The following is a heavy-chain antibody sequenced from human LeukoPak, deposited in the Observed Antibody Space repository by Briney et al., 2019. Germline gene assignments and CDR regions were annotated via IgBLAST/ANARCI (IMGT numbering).Heavy chain of an antibody. Sequence: PSETLSLTCTVSGGSISSSSYYWGWIRQPPGKGLEWIGSIYYSGSTYYNPSLKSRVTISVDTSKNQFSLKLSSVTAADTAVYYCAREYYYDSSGYNQNWFDPWGQGTLVTVSS. CDR1: GGSISSSSYY. CDR2: IYYSGST. D-gene: IGHD3-22*01. J-gene: IGHJ5*02. V-gene: IGHV4-39*02. CDR3: AREYYYDSSGYNQNWFDP.